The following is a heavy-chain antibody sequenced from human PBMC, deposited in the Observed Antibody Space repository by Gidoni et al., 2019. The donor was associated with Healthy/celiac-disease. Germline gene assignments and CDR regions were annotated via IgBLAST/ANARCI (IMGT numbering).Heavy chain of an antibody. D-gene: IGHD5-18*01. CDR3: ARHLSSREWIQLWLTFDY. J-gene: IGHJ4*02. Sequence: TYYNPSLKSRVTISVDTSKNQFSLKLSSVTAADTAVYYCARHLSSREWIQLWLTFDYWGQGTLVTVSS. V-gene: IGHV4-39*01. CDR2: T.